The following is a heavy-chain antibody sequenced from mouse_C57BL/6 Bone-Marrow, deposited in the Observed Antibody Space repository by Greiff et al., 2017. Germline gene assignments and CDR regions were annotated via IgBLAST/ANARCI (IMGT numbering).Heavy chain of an antibody. CDR3: ARSGLFDV. CDR1: GYTFTSYW. J-gene: IGHJ1*03. D-gene: IGHD2-2*01. CDR2: IYPGSGST. V-gene: IGHV1-55*01. Sequence: VLLQQPGAELVKPGASVKMSCKASGYTFTSYWMTWVKQRPGQGLEWIGDIYPGSGSTNYNEKFKSKATLTVDKSSSTAYMQISSLISEDSAVYYSARSGLFDVWGTGTSVTVSS.